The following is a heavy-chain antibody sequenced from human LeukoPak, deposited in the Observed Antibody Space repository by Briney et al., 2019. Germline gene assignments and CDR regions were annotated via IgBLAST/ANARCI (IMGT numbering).Heavy chain of an antibody. J-gene: IGHJ4*02. D-gene: IGHD6-13*01. V-gene: IGHV3-48*02. CDR2: IRSSSGTI. CDR1: GFTFSSYG. Sequence: GGSLRLSCAASGFTFSSYGMHWVRQAPGKGLEWVSYIRSSSGTIYYADSVRGRFTISRDNAKNSLYLQVNSLRDEDTAVYYCARAGYSSTWLFDNWGQGTLVTVSS. CDR3: ARAGYSSTWLFDN.